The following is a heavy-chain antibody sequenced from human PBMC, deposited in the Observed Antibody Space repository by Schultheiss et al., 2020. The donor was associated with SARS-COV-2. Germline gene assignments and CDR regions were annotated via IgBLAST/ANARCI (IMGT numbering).Heavy chain of an antibody. CDR3: ATKGRLAVAGSDN. J-gene: IGHJ4*02. CDR1: GFTFSSYG. Sequence: GGSLRLSCAASGFTFSSYGMHWVRQAPGKGLEWVANIKADGSEIHYVDSVKGRFTISRDNAKNSAYLQMNSLRAEDTAVYYCATKGRLAVAGSDNWGQGTLVTVSS. V-gene: IGHV3-7*01. D-gene: IGHD6-19*01. CDR2: IKADGSEI.